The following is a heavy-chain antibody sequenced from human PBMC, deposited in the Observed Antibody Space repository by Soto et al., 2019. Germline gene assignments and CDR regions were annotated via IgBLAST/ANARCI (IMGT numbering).Heavy chain of an antibody. Sequence: QVQLVESGGGLVKPGGSLRLSCAASGFTFSDHYMSWIRQAPGKGLEWVSYISSSGDIIYYADSVKGRFTISRDNAKNSLYLQMNSLRAEDTAMYYCARDLGYYDSSGYFDYWGQGTLVTVSS. V-gene: IGHV3-11*01. CDR3: ARDLGYYDSSGYFDY. CDR1: GFTFSDHY. D-gene: IGHD3-22*01. J-gene: IGHJ4*02. CDR2: ISSSGDII.